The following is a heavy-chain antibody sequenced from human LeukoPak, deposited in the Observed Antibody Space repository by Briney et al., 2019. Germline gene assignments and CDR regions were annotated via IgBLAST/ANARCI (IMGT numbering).Heavy chain of an antibody. CDR2: IKQDGSEE. J-gene: IGHJ3*02. CDR1: GFAFSNYW. Sequence: PGGSLRLSCSASGFAFSNYWMSSVRQAPGKGLEWVANIKQDGSEEYSVDSVKGRFTISRDNAKNSLYLQMNGLRVEDTAVYYCARWGGSGTFWDGFDIWGQGTMVTVSS. V-gene: IGHV3-7*01. CDR3: ARWGGSGTFWDGFDI. D-gene: IGHD3-10*01.